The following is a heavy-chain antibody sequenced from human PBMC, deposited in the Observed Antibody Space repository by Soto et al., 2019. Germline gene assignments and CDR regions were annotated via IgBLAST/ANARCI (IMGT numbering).Heavy chain of an antibody. J-gene: IGHJ1*01. CDR2: ISGSGGST. CDR3: AKDRQWLVPAEYFQH. V-gene: IGHV3-23*01. Sequence: PGGSLRLSCAASGFTFSSYAVSWVRQAPGKGLEWVSAISGSGGSTYYADSVKGRFTISRDNSKNTLYLQMNSLRAEDTAVYYCAKDRQWLVPAEYFQHWGQGTLVTVSS. CDR1: GFTFSSYA. D-gene: IGHD6-19*01.